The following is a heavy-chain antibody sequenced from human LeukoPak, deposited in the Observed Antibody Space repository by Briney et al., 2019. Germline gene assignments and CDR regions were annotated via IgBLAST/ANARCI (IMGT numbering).Heavy chain of an antibody. V-gene: IGHV3-64D*06. CDR1: GFTFSSYA. D-gene: IGHD1-26*01. Sequence: GGSLRLSCSASGFTFSSYAMHWVRQAPGEELEYISGVTSDGGTTYHADSVKGRFTISRDNSKNTLYLQMSSLRVEDTAVYYCVEVSSTVGATYFDYWGQGTLVTVSS. J-gene: IGHJ4*02. CDR2: VTSDGGTT. CDR3: VEVSSTVGATYFDY.